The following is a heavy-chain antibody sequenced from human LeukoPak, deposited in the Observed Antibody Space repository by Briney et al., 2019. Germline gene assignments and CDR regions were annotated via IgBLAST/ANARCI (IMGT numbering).Heavy chain of an antibody. J-gene: IGHJ4*02. CDR3: ARVAEYGDYFDY. CDR1: GGTISSSSYY. D-gene: IGHD4-17*01. Sequence: SETLSLTCTVSGGTISSSSYYWGWIRQPPGKGLEWIGSIYYSGSTYYYPSLKSRVTISVDTSKNQFSLKLSSVTAADTAVYYCARVAEYGDYFDYWGQGTLVTVSS. V-gene: IGHV4-39*07. CDR2: IYYSGST.